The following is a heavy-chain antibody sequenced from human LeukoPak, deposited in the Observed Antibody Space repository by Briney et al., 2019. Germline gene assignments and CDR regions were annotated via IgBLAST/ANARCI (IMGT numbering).Heavy chain of an antibody. CDR3: ARVSSSWYQDWYFDL. CDR2: IDTSGNT. D-gene: IGHD6-13*01. Sequence: SETLSLTCTVSGDSISSYYWSWIRQPPGKGLDWIGRIDTSGNTNYKPSLKSRVTMSVDTSKKQFSLKLSSVTAADTAVYYCARVSSSWYQDWYFDLWGRGTLVTVSS. V-gene: IGHV4-4*07. J-gene: IGHJ2*01. CDR1: GDSISSYY.